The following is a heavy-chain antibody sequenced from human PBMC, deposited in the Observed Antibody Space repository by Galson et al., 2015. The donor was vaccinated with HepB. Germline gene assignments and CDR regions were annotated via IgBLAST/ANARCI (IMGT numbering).Heavy chain of an antibody. Sequence: SLRLSCAASGFTVSSNYMNWVRQAPGKGLEWVSVIYSDGPTYYADSVKGRFTISRDNSKNTVYLQVNTLRAEDTAVYYCARHTGFTMTWGQGTLVTVSS. J-gene: IGHJ5*02. D-gene: IGHD3-22*01. CDR2: IYSDGPT. CDR3: ARHTGFTMT. CDR1: GFTVSSNY. V-gene: IGHV3-53*01.